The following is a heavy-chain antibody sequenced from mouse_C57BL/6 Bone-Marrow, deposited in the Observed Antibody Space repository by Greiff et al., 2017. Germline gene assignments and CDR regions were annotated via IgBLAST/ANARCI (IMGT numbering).Heavy chain of an antibody. Sequence: EVKVVESGAELVRPGASVKLSCTASGFNIKDDYMHWVKQRPEQGLEWIGWIDPENGDTEYASKFQGKATITVDTSSNTAYLQLSSLTSEDTAVYYFTRIAYWGQGTLVTVSA. CDR3: TRIAY. V-gene: IGHV14-4*01. CDR1: GFNIKDDY. CDR2: IDPENGDT. J-gene: IGHJ3*01.